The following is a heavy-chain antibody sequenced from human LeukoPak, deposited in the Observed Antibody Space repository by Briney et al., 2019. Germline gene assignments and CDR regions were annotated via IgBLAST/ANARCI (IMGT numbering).Heavy chain of an antibody. CDR1: GYTFTGYY. CDR2: INPNSGGT. V-gene: IGHV1-2*02. CDR3: ARVRTVVPAAIWFDP. D-gene: IGHD2-2*01. Sequence: ASVNVSCKASGYTFTGYYMHWVRQAPGHGREWMGGINPNSGGTNYPQKFQGRVTMTRDKSISTAYMEGSRLRTDDTAVDYCARVRTVVPAAIWFDPWGQGTLVTVSS. J-gene: IGHJ5*02.